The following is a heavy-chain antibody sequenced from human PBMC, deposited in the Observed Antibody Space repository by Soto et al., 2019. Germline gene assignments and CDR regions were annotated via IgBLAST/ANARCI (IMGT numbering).Heavy chain of an antibody. CDR3: ARDLRVPGYSYGRSTYYYYGMDV. V-gene: IGHV4-59*01. CDR2: IYYSGST. Sequence: QVQLQESGPGLVKPSETLSLTCTVSGGSISSYYWSWIRQPPGKGLEWIGYIYYSGSTNYNPSLKSRVTISVDTSKNQFSLKLSSVTAADTAVYYCARDLRVPGYSYGRSTYYYYGMDVWGQGTTVTVSS. D-gene: IGHD5-18*01. CDR1: GGSISSYY. J-gene: IGHJ6*02.